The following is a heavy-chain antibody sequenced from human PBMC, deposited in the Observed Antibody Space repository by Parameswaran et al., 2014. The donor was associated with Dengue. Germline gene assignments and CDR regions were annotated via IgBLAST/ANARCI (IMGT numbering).Heavy chain of an antibody. Sequence: ASETLSLTCAVYGGSFSGYYWSWIRQPPGKGLEWIGEINHSGSTNYNPSLKSRVTISVDTSKNQFSLKLSSVTAADTAVYYCARGFRRQYQLPFYYYGMDVWGQGTTVTVSS. CDR2: INHSGST. CDR3: ARGFRRQYQLPFYYYGMDV. V-gene: IGHV4-34*01. J-gene: IGHJ6*02. D-gene: IGHD2-2*01. CDR1: GGSFSGYY.